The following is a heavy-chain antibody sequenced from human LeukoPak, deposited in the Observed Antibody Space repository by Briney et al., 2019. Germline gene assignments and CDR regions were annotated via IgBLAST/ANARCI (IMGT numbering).Heavy chain of an antibody. CDR1: GGTFSSYA. Sequence: GASVKVSCKASGGTFSSYAISWVRQAPGQGLEWMGRIIPILGIANYAQKFQGRVTITADKSTSTAYMELSSLRSEDTAVYYCATELRPDAFHIWGQGTMVTVSS. J-gene: IGHJ3*02. CDR2: IIPILGIA. CDR3: ATELRPDAFHI. D-gene: IGHD4-17*01. V-gene: IGHV1-69*04.